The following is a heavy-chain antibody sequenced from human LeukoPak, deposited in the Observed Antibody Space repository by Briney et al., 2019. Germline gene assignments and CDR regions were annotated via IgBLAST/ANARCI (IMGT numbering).Heavy chain of an antibody. CDR1: GGSFSGYY. D-gene: IGHD3-22*01. CDR3: ARGHITMIVVVITSDWFDP. V-gene: IGHV4-34*01. CDR2: INHSGST. J-gene: IGHJ5*02. Sequence: SETLSLTCAVYGGSFSGYYWSWLRQPPGKGLEWIGEINHSGSTNYNPSLKSRVTISVDTSKNQFSLKLSSVTAADTAVYYCARGHITMIVVVITSDWFDPWGQGTLVTVSS.